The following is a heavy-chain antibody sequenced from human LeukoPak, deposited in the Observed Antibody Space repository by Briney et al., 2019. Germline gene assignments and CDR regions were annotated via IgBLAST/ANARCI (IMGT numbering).Heavy chain of an antibody. V-gene: IGHV4-39*07. Sequence: PSETLSLTCTVSGGSISSTSYYWSWIRQPPGRGLEWIGNVYYSGSTYYNPSLKSRVTISVDTSKNQFSLKLSSVTAADTAVYYCASSVRSGDYGDYRGTVNDYWGQGTLVTVSS. CDR2: VYYSGST. D-gene: IGHD4-17*01. J-gene: IGHJ4*02. CDR3: ASSVRSGDYGDYRGTVNDY. CDR1: GGSISSTSYY.